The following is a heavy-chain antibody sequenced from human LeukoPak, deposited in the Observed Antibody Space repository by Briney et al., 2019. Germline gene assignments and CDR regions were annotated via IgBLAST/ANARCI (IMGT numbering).Heavy chain of an antibody. D-gene: IGHD3-10*01. Sequence: SETLFLTCAVSGYSISRGSYWGWIRQPPGRGLEWVGTIYQSGSTYYNPSLKSRVNISVDTSKNQFSLKVTTVTAADTAVYYCARVANDLLLNWFDSWGQGTLVTVSS. V-gene: IGHV4-38-2*01. J-gene: IGHJ5*01. CDR3: ARVANDLLLNWFDS. CDR2: IYQSGST. CDR1: GYSISRGSY.